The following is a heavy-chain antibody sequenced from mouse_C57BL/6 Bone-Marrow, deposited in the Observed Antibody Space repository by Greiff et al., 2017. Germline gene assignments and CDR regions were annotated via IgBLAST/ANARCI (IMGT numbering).Heavy chain of an antibody. D-gene: IGHD1-1*01. V-gene: IGHV1-55*01. Sequence: QVQLQQPGAELVKPGASVKMSCKASGYTFTSYWITWVKQRPGQGLEWIGDIYPGSGSTNYNEKFKSKATLTVDTSSSTAYMQLSSLTSEDSAVYYCARHYYGSSFAWFAYWGQGTLVTVSA. J-gene: IGHJ3*01. CDR2: IYPGSGST. CDR1: GYTFTSYW. CDR3: ARHYYGSSFAWFAY.